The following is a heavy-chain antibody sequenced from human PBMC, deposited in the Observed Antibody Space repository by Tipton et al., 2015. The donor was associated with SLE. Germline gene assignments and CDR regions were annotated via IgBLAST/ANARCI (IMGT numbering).Heavy chain of an antibody. CDR3: ARDRVDCSGGSCLNWFDP. J-gene: IGHJ5*02. V-gene: IGHV3-21*01. CDR1: GFTFSSYI. CDR2: ISSSSSYI. D-gene: IGHD2-15*01. Sequence: SLRLSCAASGFTFSSYIMNWVRQAPGKGPEWVSSISSSSSYIYYADSVKGRFTISRDNAKNSLYLQMNSLRAEDTAVYYCARDRVDCSGGSCLNWFDPWGQGTLVTVSS.